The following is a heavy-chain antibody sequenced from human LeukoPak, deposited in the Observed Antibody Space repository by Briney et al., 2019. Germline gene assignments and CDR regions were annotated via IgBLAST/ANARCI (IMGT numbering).Heavy chain of an antibody. CDR3: ARVGFDYGDLALYYFDY. CDR1: GFSFSNYA. Sequence: GGCLRLSCAASGFSFSNYAMTWVRQAPGKGLAWVSGINGSGGRTYYADSVKGRFTISRDNSKHSLYRQMNSLRAEDTAVYYCARVGFDYGDLALYYFDYWGQGTLVTVSS. D-gene: IGHD4-17*01. V-gene: IGHV3-23*01. J-gene: IGHJ4*02. CDR2: INGSGGRT.